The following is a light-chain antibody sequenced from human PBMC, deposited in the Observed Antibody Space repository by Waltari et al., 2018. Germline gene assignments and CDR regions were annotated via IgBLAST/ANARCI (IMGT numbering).Light chain of an antibody. Sequence: DTQMTQSPSSLSASVGDRVTITCQSSQDISHFLNWYQQKPGTAPKLLITDASTLQTGVPSRFSGGRSVTQFTFTVNGLQPEDVATYYCLQHSNYPFTFGPGTTVDVK. CDR2: DAS. V-gene: IGKV1-33*01. CDR3: LQHSNYPFT. CDR1: QDISHF. J-gene: IGKJ3*01.